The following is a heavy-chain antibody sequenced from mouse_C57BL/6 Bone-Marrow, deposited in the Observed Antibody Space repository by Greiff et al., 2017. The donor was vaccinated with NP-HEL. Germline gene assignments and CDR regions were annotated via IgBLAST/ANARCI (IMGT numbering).Heavy chain of an antibody. Sequence: QVQLQQPGAELVKPGASVKMSCKASGYTFTSYWITWVKQRPGHGLEWIGDIYPGSGSTNYNEKFKSKVILTVDTSSSTAYMQLSSLTSEDSAVYYCARSYYDYAGFAYWGQGTLVTVSA. CDR1: GYTFTSYW. V-gene: IGHV1-55*01. CDR3: ARSYYDYAGFAY. D-gene: IGHD2-4*01. J-gene: IGHJ3*01. CDR2: IYPGSGST.